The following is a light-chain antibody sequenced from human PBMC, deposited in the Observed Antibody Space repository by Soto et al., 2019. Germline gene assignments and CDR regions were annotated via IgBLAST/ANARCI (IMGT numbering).Light chain of an antibody. CDR2: LNSDGSH. Sequence: QLVLTQSPSASASLGASVKLTCTLRSGHSSYAIAWHQQQPEKGPRYLMKLNSDGSHSKGHGITDRFSGSSSGAERYLTISSLQAEDEADDYCQTWGTGIRVFGGGTKLTVL. CDR3: QTWGTGIRV. CDR1: SGHSSYA. J-gene: IGLJ3*02. V-gene: IGLV4-69*01.